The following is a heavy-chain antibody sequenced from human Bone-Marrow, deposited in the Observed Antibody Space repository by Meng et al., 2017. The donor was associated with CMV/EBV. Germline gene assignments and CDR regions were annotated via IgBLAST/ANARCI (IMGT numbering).Heavy chain of an antibody. CDR2: IRYDGSNK. CDR1: GFTFSSYS. CDR3: ARDSCSSTSCAEDYYGMDV. J-gene: IGHJ6*02. Sequence: GESLKISCAASGFTFSSYSMNWVRQAPGKGLEWVAFIRYDGSNKYYADSVKGRFTISRDNSKNTLYLQMNSLRAEDTAVYYCARDSCSSTSCAEDYYGMDVWGQGTTVTVSS. D-gene: IGHD2-2*01. V-gene: IGHV3-30*02.